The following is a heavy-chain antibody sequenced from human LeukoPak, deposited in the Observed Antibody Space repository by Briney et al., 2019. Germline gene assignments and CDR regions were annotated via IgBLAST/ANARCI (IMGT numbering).Heavy chain of an antibody. V-gene: IGHV3-23*01. CDR1: GFTFNNYG. D-gene: IGHD2-2*01. Sequence: GGSPRLSCEASGFTFNNYGMSWVRQAPGKGLEWVSSISSSGGGTYYADSVKARFTISRDNSKNTLYLQINSLRAEDTAVYYCAKVSRTSPYYYYGMDVWGQGTTVTVSS. CDR3: AKVSRTSPYYYYGMDV. J-gene: IGHJ6*02. CDR2: ISSSGGGT.